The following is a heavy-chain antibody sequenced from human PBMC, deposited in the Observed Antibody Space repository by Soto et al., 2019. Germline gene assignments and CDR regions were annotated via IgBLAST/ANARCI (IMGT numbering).Heavy chain of an antibody. CDR3: AISTTVTPSALNVDY. D-gene: IGHD4-17*01. Sequence: EVQLVESGGGLVKPGGSLRLSCAASGFTFSSYSMSWVRQAPGEGLEWGASISGSSSYIYYADSVQGRFTISRDNAKSSLYLQMNCLTAEDTAVYYSAISTTVTPSALNVDYWGQGALVTVSS. V-gene: IGHV3-21*01. CDR1: GFTFSSYS. J-gene: IGHJ4*02. CDR2: ISGSSSYI.